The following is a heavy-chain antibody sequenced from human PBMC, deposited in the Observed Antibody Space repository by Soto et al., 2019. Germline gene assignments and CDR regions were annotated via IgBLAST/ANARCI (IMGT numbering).Heavy chain of an antibody. CDR3: AREREAPGFDP. D-gene: IGHD1-26*01. J-gene: IGHJ5*02. Sequence: APVKVSCKASGGTFSSYDINWVRQATGQGLEWMGWMNPNSGNTAYAQKFQGRVTMTRNTSISTAYMELSSLRSEDTAVYYCAREREAPGFDPWGQGTLVTVSS. CDR1: GGTFSSYD. CDR2: MNPNSGNT. V-gene: IGHV1-8*02.